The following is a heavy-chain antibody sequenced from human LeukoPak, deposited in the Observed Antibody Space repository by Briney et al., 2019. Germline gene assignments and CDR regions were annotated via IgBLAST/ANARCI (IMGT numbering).Heavy chain of an antibody. D-gene: IGHD5-12*01. CDR1: GFTFSDYA. V-gene: IGHV4-34*01. J-gene: IGHJ4*02. CDR2: ISHRGST. Sequence: PGGSLRLSCAASGFTFSDYAMHWVRQPPGKGLDWIGEISHRGSTNYNPSLKSRVTISVDTSKNQFSLKLSSVTAADTAVYYCARARGYSGYDYRSVSVIDYWGQGTLVTVSS. CDR3: ARARGYSGYDYRSVSVIDY.